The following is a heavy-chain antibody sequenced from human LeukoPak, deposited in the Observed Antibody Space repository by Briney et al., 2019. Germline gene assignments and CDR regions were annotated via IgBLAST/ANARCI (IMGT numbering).Heavy chain of an antibody. CDR2: INHSGST. Sequence: SETLSLTCAVYGGSFSGYYWSWIRQPPGKGLEWIGEINHSGSTNYNPSLKSRVTISVDTSKNQFSLKLSSVTAADTAVYYCAREEPLGYCSGTSCYRMSWFDPWGQRTLVTVSS. J-gene: IGHJ5*02. CDR1: GGSFSGYY. CDR3: AREEPLGYCSGTSCYRMSWFDP. D-gene: IGHD2-2*02. V-gene: IGHV4-34*01.